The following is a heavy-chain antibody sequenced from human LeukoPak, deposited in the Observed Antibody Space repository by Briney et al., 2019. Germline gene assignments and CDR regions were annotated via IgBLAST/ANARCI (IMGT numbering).Heavy chain of an antibody. CDR1: GFTFSRYW. CDR3: AKRGGDSYYYYMDV. V-gene: IGHV3-7*03. J-gene: IGHJ6*03. CDR2: IKQDGSEK. Sequence: GGSLRLSCAASGFTFSRYWMSWVRQAPGKGLEWVANIKQDGSEKYYVDSVKGRFTISRDNAKNSLYLQMHSLRAEDTAVYYCAKRGGDSYYYYMDVWGKGTTVTISS. D-gene: IGHD4-17*01.